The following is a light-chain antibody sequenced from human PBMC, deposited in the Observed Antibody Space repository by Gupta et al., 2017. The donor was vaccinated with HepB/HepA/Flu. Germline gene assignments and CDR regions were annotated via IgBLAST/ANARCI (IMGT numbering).Light chain of an antibody. Sequence: DIVMTQSPLSLPVTPGEPASISCRSSQSLLDSDGYNYLVWYLQKPGQSPQLLIYLGSNRASGVPDRFSASGSGTDFTLKISRVEAEDVGVYYCMQALQTPLTFGGGTKVEIK. CDR1: QSLLDSDGYNY. CDR3: MQALQTPLT. CDR2: LGS. J-gene: IGKJ4*01. V-gene: IGKV2-28*01.